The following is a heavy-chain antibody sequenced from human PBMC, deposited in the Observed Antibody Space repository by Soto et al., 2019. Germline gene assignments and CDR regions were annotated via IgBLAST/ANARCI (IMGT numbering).Heavy chain of an antibody. V-gene: IGHV1-8*01. Sequence: ASVKVSCKASGDTFTTYDINWVRQATGHGLEWMGWINPNSGNIGYAQRFQGRVTMTRDTAIRTAYMEVSSLRSDDTAVYYCARGRASGSYYLLDYWXQGTLATSP. J-gene: IGHJ4*02. D-gene: IGHD3-10*01. CDR2: INPNSGNI. CDR1: GDTFTTYD. CDR3: ARGRASGSYYLLDY.